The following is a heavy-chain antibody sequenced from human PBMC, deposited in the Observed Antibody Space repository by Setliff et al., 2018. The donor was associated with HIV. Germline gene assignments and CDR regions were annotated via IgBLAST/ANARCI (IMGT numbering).Heavy chain of an antibody. CDR2: IYHNGIT. CDR1: GYSISSGYY. Sequence: PSETLSLTCGVSGYSISSGYYWGWIRQPPGKGLEWIGSIYHNGITYYNPSLKSRVTISVDTSQNQFSLKLSSATAADTAVYRCASLYYISSWTSYSDSWGQGTLVTVSS. J-gene: IGHJ4*02. CDR3: ASLYYISSWTSYSDS. V-gene: IGHV4-38-2*01. D-gene: IGHD3-10*01.